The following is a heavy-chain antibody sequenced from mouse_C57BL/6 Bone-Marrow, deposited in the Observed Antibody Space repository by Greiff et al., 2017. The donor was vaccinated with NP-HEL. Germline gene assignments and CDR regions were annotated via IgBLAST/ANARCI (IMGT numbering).Heavy chain of an antibody. V-gene: IGHV3-6*01. CDR3: ARGGWLLYYFDY. D-gene: IGHD2-3*01. Sequence: EVKLMESGPGLVKPSQSLSLTCSVTGYSITSGYYWNWIRQFPGNQLEWMGYISYDGSNNYNPSLKNRISITRDTSKNQFFLKLNSVTTEDTATYYCARGGWLLYYFDYWGQGTTLTVSS. CDR2: ISYDGSN. CDR1: GYSITSGYY. J-gene: IGHJ2*01.